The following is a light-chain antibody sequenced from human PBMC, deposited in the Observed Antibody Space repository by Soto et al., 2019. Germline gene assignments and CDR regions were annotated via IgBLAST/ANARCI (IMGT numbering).Light chain of an antibody. CDR2: AAS. Sequence: IQLTQSASSLSASVWDRVTITCRASQDIAIYLAWYQQKPGEAPKLLIYAASTLYGGVPSRFSGSGSGTDVALTITSRQAADFATYDCQQLRMYPSTFGGGTKVDIK. J-gene: IGKJ4*01. CDR3: QQLRMYPST. V-gene: IGKV1-9*01. CDR1: QDIAIY.